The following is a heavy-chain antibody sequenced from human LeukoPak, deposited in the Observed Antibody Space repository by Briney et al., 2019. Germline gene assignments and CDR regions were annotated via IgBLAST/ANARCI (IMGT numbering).Heavy chain of an antibody. J-gene: IGHJ4*02. CDR2: IYYSGST. CDR3: ARARRRGYSSSWYYFDY. D-gene: IGHD6-13*01. V-gene: IGHV4-59*01. CDR1: GSSISSYY. Sequence: SETLSLTCTVSGSSISSYYWSWIRQPPGQGLEWIGYIYYSGSTNYNPSLMSRVTISVDTSKNHFSLKLSSVTAADMAVYYCARARRRGYSSSWYYFDYWGQGTLVTVSS.